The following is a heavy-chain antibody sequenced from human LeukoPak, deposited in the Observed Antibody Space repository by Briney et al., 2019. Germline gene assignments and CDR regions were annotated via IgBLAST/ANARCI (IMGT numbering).Heavy chain of an antibody. J-gene: IGHJ3*01. CDR3: TCDLDRSDGL. CDR2: ISGSGGST. Sequence: GSLRLSCAASGFTFSAYSMNWVRQAPGKGLEWVSAISGSGGSTYYADSVKGRFTISRDNSKNTLYLQMNSLRAEDTAVYYCTCDLDRSDGLWGQGTMVTVSS. V-gene: IGHV3-23*01. CDR1: GFTFSAYS. D-gene: IGHD2-8*01.